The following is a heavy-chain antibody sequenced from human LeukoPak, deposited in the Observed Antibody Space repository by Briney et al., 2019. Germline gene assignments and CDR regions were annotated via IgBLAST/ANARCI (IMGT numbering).Heavy chain of an antibody. D-gene: IGHD3-22*01. CDR1: GYTFTGYY. J-gene: IGHJ4*02. CDR3: ARQYYYDSSGYSSIDY. CDR2: VNPNSGGT. V-gene: IGHV1-2*06. Sequence: ASVKVSCKASGYTFTGYYMHWVRQAPGHGLDWMGRVNPNSGGTNYAQKFQGRVTMTRDTSISTAYMELSRLRSDDTAVYYCARQYYYDSSGYSSIDYWGQGTLVTVSS.